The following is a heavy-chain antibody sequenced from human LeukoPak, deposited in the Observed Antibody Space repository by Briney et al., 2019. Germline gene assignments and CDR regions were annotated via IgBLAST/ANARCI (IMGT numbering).Heavy chain of an antibody. CDR1: GYTFPNYD. V-gene: IGHV1-18*01. D-gene: IGHD6-13*01. Sequence: GASVKASFQAPGYTFPNYDITWVRPVPGQGLEWMGGISGYTGNTKYPQKFQGRVTMTTDTSTSTAYLEVRSLTSDDTAVYYCARRGSSWSWLDPWGQGTLVSVSS. CDR3: ARRGSSWSWLDP. CDR2: ISGYTGNT. J-gene: IGHJ5*02.